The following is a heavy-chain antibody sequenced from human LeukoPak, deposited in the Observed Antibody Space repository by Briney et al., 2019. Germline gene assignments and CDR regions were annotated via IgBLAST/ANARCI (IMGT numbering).Heavy chain of an antibody. Sequence: GGSLRLSCADSGFTFSNYAMHWVRQTPGKGLEWVAVISYDGSTKYYADSVKGRFIISRDNSKNTLYLQMNTLRPEDTAVYYCARGGRWLQFRPLDYWGQGTLVTVSS. CDR3: ARGGRWLQFRPLDY. CDR1: GFTFSNYA. V-gene: IGHV3-30-3*01. J-gene: IGHJ4*02. D-gene: IGHD5-24*01. CDR2: ISYDGSTK.